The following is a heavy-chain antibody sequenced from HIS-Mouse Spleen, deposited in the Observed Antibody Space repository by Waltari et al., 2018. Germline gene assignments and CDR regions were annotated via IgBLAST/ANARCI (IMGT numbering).Heavy chain of an antibody. D-gene: IGHD2-15*01. V-gene: IGHV4-59*08. Sequence: QVQLQESGPGLVKPSETLSLTCTVSGGSISSYYRSLIRQPPGKGLEWIGYIYYSGSTNYNPSLKSRVTISVDTSKNQFSLKLSSVTAADTAVYYCARGGLLAATYYFDYWGQGTLVTVSS. CDR2: IYYSGST. CDR3: ARGGLLAATYYFDY. CDR1: GGSISSYY. J-gene: IGHJ4*02.